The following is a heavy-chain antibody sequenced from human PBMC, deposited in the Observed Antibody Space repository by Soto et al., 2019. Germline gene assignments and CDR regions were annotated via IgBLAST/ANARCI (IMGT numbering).Heavy chain of an antibody. J-gene: IGHJ4*02. CDR1: GFTFDDYA. Sequence: GGSLRLSCAASGFTFDDYAMYWVRQVLGKGLEWVSSISWNSGNIGYADSVKGRFTTSRDNAESSLYLQMNSLRPEDTALYYCVRSKGGYSYGTPFDYWGQGPLATVSA. CDR2: ISWNSGNI. CDR3: VRSKGGYSYGTPFDY. D-gene: IGHD5-18*01. V-gene: IGHV3-9*01.